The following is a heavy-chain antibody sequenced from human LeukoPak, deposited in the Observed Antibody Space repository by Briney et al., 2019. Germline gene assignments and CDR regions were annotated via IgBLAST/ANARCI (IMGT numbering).Heavy chain of an antibody. J-gene: IGHJ4*02. D-gene: IGHD3-22*01. V-gene: IGHV1-69*05. Sequence: ASVEVSCKASGGTFSSYAISWVRQAPGQGLEWMGGIIPIFGTANYAQKFQGRVTITTDESTSTAYMELSSLRSEDTAVYYCARDYYDSSGMYYFDYWGQGTLVTVSS. CDR1: GGTFSSYA. CDR3: ARDYYDSSGMYYFDY. CDR2: IIPIFGTA.